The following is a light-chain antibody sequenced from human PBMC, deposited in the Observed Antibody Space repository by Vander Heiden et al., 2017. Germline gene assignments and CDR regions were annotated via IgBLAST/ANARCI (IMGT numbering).Light chain of an antibody. J-gene: IGLJ3*02. V-gene: IGLV2-8*01. CDR2: EVT. Sequence: QSALTQPPSESGSPGQSVTISCTGTSSDVGGYEFVSWYQQHPGQGPRLMIYEVTRRPSGVPDRFSGSKSGNTASLTVSGLQTEDDAYYYCSSYAGSDNWVFGGGTKLTVL. CDR1: SSDVGGYEF. CDR3: SSYAGSDNWV.